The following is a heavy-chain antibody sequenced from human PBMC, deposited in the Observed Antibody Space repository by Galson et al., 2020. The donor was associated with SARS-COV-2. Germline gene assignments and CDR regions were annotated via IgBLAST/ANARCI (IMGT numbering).Heavy chain of an antibody. D-gene: IGHD3-10*01. Sequence: ASVKVSCKASGYTFTRYDINWVRQATGQGLEWMGWMNPNSGNTGYAQKFQGRVTMTRNTSISTAYMELSSLRSEDTAVYYCARGFIIRKEITMVRGVTRPYYYYGMDVWGQGTTVTVSS. CDR1: GYTFTRYD. J-gene: IGHJ6*02. CDR2: MNPNSGNT. CDR3: ARGFIIRKEITMVRGVTRPYYYYGMDV. V-gene: IGHV1-8*01.